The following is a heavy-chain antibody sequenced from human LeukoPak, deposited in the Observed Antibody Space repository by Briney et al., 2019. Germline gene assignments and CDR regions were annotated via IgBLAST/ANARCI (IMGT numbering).Heavy chain of an antibody. V-gene: IGHV1-8*01. Sequence: GASVKVSCKASGYTFTSYGSSWVRQSTRQGLEWMVWMNANSGYTGYAQKFQARVSLTSNTSVSTAYMVLSSLSSEDTAVYYCATGHSGWYPYWGQGTLVTVSS. CDR1: GYTFTSYG. D-gene: IGHD6-19*01. CDR2: MNANSGYT. CDR3: ATGHSGWYPY. J-gene: IGHJ4*02.